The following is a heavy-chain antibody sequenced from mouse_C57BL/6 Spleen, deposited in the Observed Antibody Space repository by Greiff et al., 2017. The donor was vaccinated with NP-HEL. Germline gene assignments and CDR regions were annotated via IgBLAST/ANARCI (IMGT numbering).Heavy chain of an antibody. J-gene: IGHJ4*01. V-gene: IGHV1-53*01. CDR1: GYTFTSYW. CDR2: INPSNGGT. CDR3: ARGEVRYDYVHYAMDY. Sequence: QVQLQQPGTELVKPGASVKLSCKASGYTFTSYWMHWVKQRPGQGLEWIGNINPSNGGTNYNAKFKSKATLTVDKSSSTAYMQLSSLTSEDSAVYYCARGEVRYDYVHYAMDYWGQGTSVTVSS. D-gene: IGHD2-4*01.